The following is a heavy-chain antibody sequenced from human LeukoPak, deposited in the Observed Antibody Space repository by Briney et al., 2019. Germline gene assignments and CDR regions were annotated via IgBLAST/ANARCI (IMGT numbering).Heavy chain of an antibody. J-gene: IGHJ4*02. CDR3: ARGAEFDWNQFDY. CDR1: GFTVSSNY. D-gene: IGHD1-1*01. CDR2: IYSGGST. V-gene: IGHV3-53*01. Sequence: PGGSLRLSCAASGFTVSSNYMSWVRQAPGKGLEWVSVIYSGGSTYYADSVKGRFTISSDNSKNTLYLQMNSLRAEDTAVYYCARGAEFDWNQFDYWGQGTLVTVSS.